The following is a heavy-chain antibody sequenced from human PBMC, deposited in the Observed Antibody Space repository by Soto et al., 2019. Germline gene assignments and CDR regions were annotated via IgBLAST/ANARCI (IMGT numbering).Heavy chain of an antibody. D-gene: IGHD2-15*01. J-gene: IGHJ5*02. Sequence: PSETLSLTCAVYGGSFSDYFWSWIRQPPGKGLEWIGEINHSGSTNYIPSLKSRVTISVDTSKNQFSLKLSSLTAADTAIYYCAGLGMVAAHREFDPWGQGTLVTVSS. CDR2: INHSGST. V-gene: IGHV4-34*01. CDR1: GGSFSDYF. CDR3: AGLGMVAAHREFDP.